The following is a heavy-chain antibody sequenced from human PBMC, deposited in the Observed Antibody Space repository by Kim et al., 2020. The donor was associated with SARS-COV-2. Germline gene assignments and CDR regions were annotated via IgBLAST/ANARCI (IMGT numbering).Heavy chain of an antibody. CDR3: ASPSYGYLT. J-gene: IGHJ5*02. Sequence: GGSLRLSCAASGFTFSSYEMNWVRQAPGKGLEWVSYISSSGSTIYYADSVKGRFTISRDNAKNSLYLQMNSLRAEDTAVYYCASPSYGYLTWGQGTLVTVSS. V-gene: IGHV3-48*03. CDR2: ISSSGSTI. D-gene: IGHD5-18*01. CDR1: GFTFSSYE.